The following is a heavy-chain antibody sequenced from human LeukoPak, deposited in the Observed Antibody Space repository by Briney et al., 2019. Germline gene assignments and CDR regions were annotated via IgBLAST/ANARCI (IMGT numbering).Heavy chain of an antibody. V-gene: IGHV3-53*01. Sequence: GGSLRLSCAASGFTFSSYEMNWVGQAPGKGLEWVSVITSGGNTYYADSVKGRFTTSRDNSKNTLYVQMNSLRAEDTAIYYCARGRGYRDYDRPLDYWGQGTLVTVSS. J-gene: IGHJ4*02. D-gene: IGHD5-12*01. CDR2: ITSGGNT. CDR1: GFTFSSYE. CDR3: ARGRGYRDYDRPLDY.